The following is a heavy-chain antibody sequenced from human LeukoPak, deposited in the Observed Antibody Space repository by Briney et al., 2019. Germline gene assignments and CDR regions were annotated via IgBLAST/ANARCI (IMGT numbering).Heavy chain of an antibody. CDR3: ARAGYCSSISCKGGDNDN. Sequence: GGSLRLSCAASGFTFSSYWMSWVRQAPGKGLEWVANIKQDGSEKYYVDSVKGRFTISRDNAKSSLYLQMNSLRAEDTAVYYCARAGYCSSISCKGGDNDNWGQGTLVTVSS. CDR1: GFTFSSYW. D-gene: IGHD2-2*01. J-gene: IGHJ4*02. V-gene: IGHV3-7*04. CDR2: IKQDGSEK.